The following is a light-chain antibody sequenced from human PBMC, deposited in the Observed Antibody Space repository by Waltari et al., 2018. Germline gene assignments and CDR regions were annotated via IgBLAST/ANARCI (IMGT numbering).Light chain of an antibody. V-gene: IGKV1-33*01. CDR1: QGISNW. Sequence: DIQMTQSPSSLSASVGDRVTITCRASQGISNWLAWYQQKPGKAPKLLIYRPSNLETGVPARFSGSGAGTDFTLTIRSLQPEDIATNYCQQHDNSPRTFGGGTKVEIK. J-gene: IGKJ4*01. CDR3: QQHDNSPRT. CDR2: RPS.